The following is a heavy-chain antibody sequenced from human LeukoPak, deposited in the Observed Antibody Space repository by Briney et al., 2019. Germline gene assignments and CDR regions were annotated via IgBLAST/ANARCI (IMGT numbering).Heavy chain of an antibody. CDR1: GFTFSSYA. CDR3: AREMAYYGSGSLYYYYYGMDV. J-gene: IGHJ6*02. V-gene: IGHV3-30-3*01. Sequence: PGGSLRLSCAASGFTFSSYAMHWVRQAPGKGLEWVAVISYDGSNKYYADSVKGRFTISRDNSKNTLYLQMNSLRAEDTAVYYCAREMAYYGSGSLYYYYYGMDVWGQGTTVTVSS. D-gene: IGHD3-10*01. CDR2: ISYDGSNK.